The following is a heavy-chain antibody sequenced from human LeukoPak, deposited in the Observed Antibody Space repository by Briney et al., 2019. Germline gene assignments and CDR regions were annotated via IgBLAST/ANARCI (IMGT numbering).Heavy chain of an antibody. Sequence: SVKVSCKASGYTFTDYYMHWVRLAPGQWLEWMGWINPNSGGTNYVQKFQGWVTMTRDTSINTAYMELSRLTSDDTAVYYCARANFLYCSSTSCLFDYWGQGTLVTVSS. D-gene: IGHD2-2*01. J-gene: IGHJ4*02. CDR3: ARANFLYCSSTSCLFDY. CDR1: GYTFTDYY. CDR2: INPNSGGT. V-gene: IGHV1-2*04.